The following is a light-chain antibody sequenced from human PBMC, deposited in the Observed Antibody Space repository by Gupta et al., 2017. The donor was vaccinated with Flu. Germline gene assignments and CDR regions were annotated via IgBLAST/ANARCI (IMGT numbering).Light chain of an antibody. CDR3: MQALQTQYT. CDR2: LGS. J-gene: IGKJ2*01. CDR1: QSLLHSNGHSY. V-gene: IGKV2-28*01. Sequence: DIVMTQSPLSLPVTPGEQASISCRSSQSLLHSNGHSYLDWYLQKPGQSPQLLIYLGSNRASGVPDRFSGSGSGTDFTLQISRVEAEDVGVYYCMQALQTQYTFGQGTKLEIK.